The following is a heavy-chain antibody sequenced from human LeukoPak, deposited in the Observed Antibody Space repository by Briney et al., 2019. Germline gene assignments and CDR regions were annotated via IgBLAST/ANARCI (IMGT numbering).Heavy chain of an antibody. CDR1: GFTFSSYG. Sequence: AGGSLRPSCAASGFTFSSYGMHWVRQAPGKGLEWVAVIWYDGNSKFYAGSVKGRFTISRDNSKNTLYLQMNSLGAEDTAVYYCVRGTYYYDSSDYYYFPYWGQGTPVTVSS. CDR2: IWYDGNSK. J-gene: IGHJ4*02. V-gene: IGHV3-33*01. D-gene: IGHD3-22*01. CDR3: VRGTYYYDSSDYYYFPY.